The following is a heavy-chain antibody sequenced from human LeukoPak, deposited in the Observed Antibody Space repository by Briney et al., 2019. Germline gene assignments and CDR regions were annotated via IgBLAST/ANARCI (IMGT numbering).Heavy chain of an antibody. V-gene: IGHV3-11*01. CDR1: GFTFSDSY. CDR3: AKDMSSYGSVQWYFDL. J-gene: IGHJ2*01. D-gene: IGHD5-18*01. CDR2: ISGSGHDI. Sequence: GGSLRLSCAASGFTFSDSYMSWIRQAPGKGLEYLSYISGSGHDIMYADSVRGRFTISRDNARNSLYLQMNSLRAEDTAVYYCAKDMSSYGSVQWYFDLWGRGTLVTVSS.